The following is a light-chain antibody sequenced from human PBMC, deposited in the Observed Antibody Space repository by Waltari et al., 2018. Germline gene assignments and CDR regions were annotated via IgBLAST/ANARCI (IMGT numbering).Light chain of an antibody. J-gene: IGKJ4*01. V-gene: IGKV1-39*01. Sequence: DIQMTQSPSSLSASVGDRVTITCRASQSISNYLNWYQQRPGKAPKVLIYAASTLQSGVPSRFRGSGSGTDFTLTIKSLQPEDFANYYCQQSYSTLVTFGGGTK. CDR3: QQSYSTLVT. CDR1: QSISNY. CDR2: AAS.